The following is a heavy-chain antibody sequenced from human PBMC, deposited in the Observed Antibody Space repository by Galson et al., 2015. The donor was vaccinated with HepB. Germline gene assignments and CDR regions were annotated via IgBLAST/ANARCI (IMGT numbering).Heavy chain of an antibody. Sequence: SLRLSCAASGFTFSSYAMSWVRQAPGKGLEWVSAIPGSGTYTYYADSVKGRFTISRDNSKNTLYLQMNSLRAEDTAVYYCAKDDSGWPRGFDYWGQGTLVTVSS. V-gene: IGHV3-23*01. CDR1: GFTFSSYA. CDR2: IPGSGTYT. J-gene: IGHJ4*02. D-gene: IGHD6-19*01. CDR3: AKDDSGWPRGFDY.